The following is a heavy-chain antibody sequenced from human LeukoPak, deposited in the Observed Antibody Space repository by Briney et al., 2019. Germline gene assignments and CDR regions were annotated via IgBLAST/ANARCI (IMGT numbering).Heavy chain of an antibody. CDR2: IYYSGST. CDR1: GGSISSHY. CDR3: ARGPYYYGSGSLPDWFVP. J-gene: IGHJ5*02. Sequence: PSETLSLTCSVSGGSISSHYWSWIRQPPGKGLEWIGYIYYSGSTKYNPSLKSRVTISVDTSKNQFSLKLSSVTAADTAVYYCARGPYYYGSGSLPDWFVPWGQGTLVTVSS. D-gene: IGHD3-10*01. V-gene: IGHV4-59*11.